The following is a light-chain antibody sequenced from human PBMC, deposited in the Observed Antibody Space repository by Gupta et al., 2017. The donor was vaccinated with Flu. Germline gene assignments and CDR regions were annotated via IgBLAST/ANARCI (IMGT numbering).Light chain of an antibody. CDR1: NVRSKT. CDR3: QVWDSSSDHVV. Sequence: YVLTQPPSVSLAPGQTARITGDGNNVRSKTMHWYQQRPGQAPVLVISDDSDRPSGIPERFSGSNSGNTATLTISRVEAGDEADYYCQVWDSSSDHVVFGGGTKLTVL. CDR2: DDS. V-gene: IGLV3-21*02. J-gene: IGLJ2*01.